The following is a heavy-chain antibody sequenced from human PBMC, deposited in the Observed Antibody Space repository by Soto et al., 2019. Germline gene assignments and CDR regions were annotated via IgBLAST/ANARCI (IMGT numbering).Heavy chain of an antibody. D-gene: IGHD3-22*01. CDR3: TPDIGLIMIAMGAFDH. CDR1: GLTFSNAR. J-gene: IGHJ4*02. V-gene: IGHV3-15*01. Sequence: EVQLVESGGGLVKPGESLRLSCAASGLTFSNARMSWARQAPGKGLEWVGRIKRKTEGGTSDYAAPVKGRFTSSRDDSKNTLYLQLNSLTAEDTAVYYCTPDIGLIMIAMGAFDHWGQGTLVTVSS. CDR2: IKRKTEGGTS.